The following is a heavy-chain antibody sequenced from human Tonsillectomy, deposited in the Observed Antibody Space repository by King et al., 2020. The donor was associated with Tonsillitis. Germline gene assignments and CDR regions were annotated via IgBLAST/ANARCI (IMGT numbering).Heavy chain of an antibody. CDR2: IYPGDSDT. CDR3: AGPTLDYGSGSYSLGYFDY. J-gene: IGHJ4*02. Sequence: VQLVESGAEVKKPGESLKISCKGSGYSFTSYWIGWVRQLPGKGLEWMGIIYPGDSDTRYSPSFQGQVTISADKSISTAYLQWSSLKASDTAMYYCAGPTLDYGSGSYSLGYFDYWGQGTLVTVSS. V-gene: IGHV5-51*01. D-gene: IGHD3-10*01. CDR1: GYSFTSYW.